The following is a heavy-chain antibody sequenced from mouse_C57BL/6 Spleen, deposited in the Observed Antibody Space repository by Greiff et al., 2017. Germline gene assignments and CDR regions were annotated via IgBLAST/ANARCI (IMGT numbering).Heavy chain of an antibody. CDR3: ARSVRGSTNWYFDV. J-gene: IGHJ1*03. CDR1: GYTFTSYW. Sequence: VQLQQPGTELVKPGASVKLSCKASGYTFTSYWMHWVKQRPGQGLEWIGNINPSNGGTNYNEKFKSKATLTVDTSSSTAYMQLSSLTSEDSAVYYCARSVRGSTNWYFDVWGTGTTVTVSS. D-gene: IGHD1-1*01. V-gene: IGHV1-53*01. CDR2: INPSNGGT.